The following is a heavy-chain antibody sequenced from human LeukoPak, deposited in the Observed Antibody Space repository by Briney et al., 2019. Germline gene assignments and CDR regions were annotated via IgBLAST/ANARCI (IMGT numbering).Heavy chain of an antibody. V-gene: IGHV4-39*07. D-gene: IGHD5-18*01. J-gene: IGHJ4*02. CDR1: GGSISSSSYY. CDR3: AGQGYGFFDY. CDR2: IYYSGST. Sequence: SETLSLTCTVSGGSISSSSYYWGWIRQPPGKGLEWIGNIYYSGSTYYNPSLKSRVTISVDTSKNQFSLKLSSVTAADTAVYYCAGQGYGFFDYWGQGTLVTVSS.